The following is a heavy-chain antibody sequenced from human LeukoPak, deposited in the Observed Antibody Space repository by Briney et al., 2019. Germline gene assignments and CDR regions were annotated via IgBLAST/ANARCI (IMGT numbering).Heavy chain of an antibody. V-gene: IGHV1-69*05. J-gene: IGHJ4*02. CDR2: IIPIFGTA. CDR1: GGTFSSYA. D-gene: IGHD3-22*01. CDR3: ARDTYYYDSSGYSVLYYFDY. Sequence: SVTVSCKASGGTFSSYAISWVRQAPGRGLEWMGGIIPIFGTANYAQKFQGRVTITTDESTSTAYMELSSLRSEDTAVYYCARDTYYYDSSGYSVLYYFDYWGQGTLVTVSS.